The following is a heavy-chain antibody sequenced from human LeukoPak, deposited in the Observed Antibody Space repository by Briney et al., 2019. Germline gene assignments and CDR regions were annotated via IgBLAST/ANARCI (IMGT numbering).Heavy chain of an antibody. D-gene: IGHD3-10*01. CDR2: IYHSGST. CDR1: GGSISSSNW. Sequence: PSETLSLTCAVSGGSISSSNWWSWVRQPPGKGLEWIGEIYHSGSTNYNPSLKSRVTISVDKSKNQFSLKLSSVTAADTAVYYCARHSPSTYYYGSGSYAYWYFDLWGRGTLVTVSS. J-gene: IGHJ2*01. V-gene: IGHV4-4*02. CDR3: ARHSPSTYYYGSGSYAYWYFDL.